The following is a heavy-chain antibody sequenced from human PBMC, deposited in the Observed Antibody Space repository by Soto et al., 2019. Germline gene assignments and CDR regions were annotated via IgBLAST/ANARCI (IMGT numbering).Heavy chain of an antibody. CDR1: GGSLSSSSYY. V-gene: IGHV4-39*01. CDR2: IYYSGST. D-gene: IGHD4-17*01. Sequence: SETLSLTCTVSGGSLSSSSYYWGWISQPPGKGLEWIGSIYYSGSTYYNPSLKSRVTISVDTSKNQFSLKLSSVTAADTAVYYCARHRDDYGDQQLDYWGQGTLVTVSS. J-gene: IGHJ4*02. CDR3: ARHRDDYGDQQLDY.